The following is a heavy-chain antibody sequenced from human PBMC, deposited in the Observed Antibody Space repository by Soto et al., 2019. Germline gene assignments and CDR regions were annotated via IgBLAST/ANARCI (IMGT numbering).Heavy chain of an antibody. CDR2: MNPINGAA. J-gene: IGHJ6*02. Sequence: VKVSCKASGYDFTAYDINWVRQASGQGLEWMGWMNPINGAAGSARRFQGRISMTRNTATGTAYLELTSLRSDDSAVYYCGRGPSPRAPAGGTPYYYAMDVWGQGTTVTVSS. D-gene: IGHD6-13*01. V-gene: IGHV1-8*02. CDR3: GRGPSPRAPAGGTPYYYAMDV. CDR1: GYDFTAYD.